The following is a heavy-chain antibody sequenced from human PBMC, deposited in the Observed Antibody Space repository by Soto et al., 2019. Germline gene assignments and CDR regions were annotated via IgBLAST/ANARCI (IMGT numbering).Heavy chain of an antibody. CDR3: AKGYYYGSGSYIVKDSFDY. CDR2: ISGSGDST. V-gene: IGHV3-23*01. CDR1: GFTFSSYG. D-gene: IGHD3-10*01. Sequence: EVQLLESGGGLVQPGGSLRLSCAASGFTFSSYGMSWVRQAPGKGLEWVSAISGSGDSTYYADSVKGRFTISRDNSKNTLYLQMNSLRAEDTALYYCAKGYYYGSGSYIVKDSFDYWGQGTLVTVSS. J-gene: IGHJ4*02.